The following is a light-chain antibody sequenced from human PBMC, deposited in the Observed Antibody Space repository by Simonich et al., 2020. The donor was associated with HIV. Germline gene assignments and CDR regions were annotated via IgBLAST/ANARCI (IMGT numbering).Light chain of an antibody. CDR2: WAS. V-gene: IGKV4-1*01. CDR3: QQYYNTPVT. CDR1: QSLLSNNKNF. J-gene: IGKJ5*01. Sequence: DIVMTQSPDSLPVSLGERATINCKSSQSLLSNNKNFLAWYQQKPGQPPKLLIYWASTRESGVPDRFSASGSGTDFTLTISSLQAEDVAVYYCQQYYNTPVTFGQGTRLEIK.